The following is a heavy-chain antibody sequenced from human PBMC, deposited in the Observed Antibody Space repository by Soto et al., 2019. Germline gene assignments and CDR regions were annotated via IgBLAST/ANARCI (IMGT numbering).Heavy chain of an antibody. CDR2: INHSGST. Sequence: NPSETLSLTCAVYGGSFSGYYWSWIRQPPGKGLEWIGEINHSGSTNYNPSLKGRVTISVDTSKNQFSLKLSSVTAADTAVYYCARGSGRYHDAFDIWGQGTMVTVSS. CDR3: ARGSGRYHDAFDI. V-gene: IGHV4-34*01. D-gene: IGHD1-26*01. CDR1: GGSFSGYY. J-gene: IGHJ3*02.